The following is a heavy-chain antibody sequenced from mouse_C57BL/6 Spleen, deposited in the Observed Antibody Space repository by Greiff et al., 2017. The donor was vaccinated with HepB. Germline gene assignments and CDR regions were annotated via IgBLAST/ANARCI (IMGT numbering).Heavy chain of an antibody. CDR3: ARITTVVEDAMDY. CDR1: GYTFTSYW. D-gene: IGHD1-1*01. CDR2: INPSNGGT. V-gene: IGHV1-53*01. Sequence: VQLQQPGTELVKPGASVKLSCTASGYTFTSYWMHWVKQRPGQGLEWIGNINPSNGGTNYNEKFKSKATLTVDKSSNTAYMRLSSLTSEDSAVYYCARITTVVEDAMDYWGKGTSVTGSS. J-gene: IGHJ4*01.